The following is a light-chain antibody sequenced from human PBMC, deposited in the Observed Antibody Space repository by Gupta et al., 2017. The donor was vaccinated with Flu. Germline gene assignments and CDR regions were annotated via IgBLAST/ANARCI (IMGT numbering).Light chain of an antibody. J-gene: IGLJ1*01. CDR1: SSNIGRDY. Sequence: QSVLTQPPSASGTPGQRVTISCPGTSSNIGRDYVYWYPQLPGMAPKLLIYRDSQRPSGVPDRFSGSKSGATASLAISGLRSEDEADYFCGAWDDSLSGYVFGPGTKVSVL. CDR3: GAWDDSLSGYV. CDR2: RDS. V-gene: IGLV1-47*01.